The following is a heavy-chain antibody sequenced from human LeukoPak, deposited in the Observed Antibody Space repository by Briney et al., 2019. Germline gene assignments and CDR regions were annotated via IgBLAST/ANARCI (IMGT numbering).Heavy chain of an antibody. J-gene: IGHJ4*02. CDR1: GDSISSYY. CDR3: ARGLSNWYFDY. Sequence: SETLSLTCTVSGDSISSYYWSWIRQPPGKGLEWIGYIYYSGSTNYNPSLKSRVTISVDTSKNQFSLKLTSVTAADTAVYYCARGLSNWYFDYWGQGTLVTVSS. D-gene: IGHD1-1*01. CDR2: IYYSGST. V-gene: IGHV4-59*01.